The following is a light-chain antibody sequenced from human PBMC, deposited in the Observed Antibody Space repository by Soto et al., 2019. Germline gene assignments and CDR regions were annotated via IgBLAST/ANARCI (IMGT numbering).Light chain of an antibody. CDR3: QQYNNWGLS. Sequence: IVLTQSPATLSVSPGERVTLSCRASENVGTNLAWYQQRPGQPPRLLIYGSSTRATGISATFSGSGSRTEFPLTNSSLQSEDSAVYYCQQYNNWGLSFGGGTRVEIK. J-gene: IGKJ4*01. CDR2: GSS. CDR1: ENVGTN. V-gene: IGKV3D-15*01.